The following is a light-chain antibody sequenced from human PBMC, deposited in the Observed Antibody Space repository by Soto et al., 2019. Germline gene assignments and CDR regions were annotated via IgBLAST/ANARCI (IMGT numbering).Light chain of an antibody. CDR1: QSISSW. J-gene: IGKJ1*01. Sequence: DIQMSQSPSTLSASVGDRVTITCRASQSISSWLAWYQQKPGKATKLLIYDASSLESGVPSRFSGSGSATEFTLTISSLQPDDFATYYCQHYNGYSTFGQGTKVDI. V-gene: IGKV1-5*01. CDR2: DAS. CDR3: QHYNGYST.